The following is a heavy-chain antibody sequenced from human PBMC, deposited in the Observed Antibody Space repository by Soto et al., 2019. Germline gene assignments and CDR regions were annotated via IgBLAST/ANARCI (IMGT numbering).Heavy chain of an antibody. CDR1: GFTFSSYS. J-gene: IGHJ5*02. Sequence: EVQLVESGGGLVKPGGSLRLSCAASGFTFSSYSMNWVRQAPGKGLEWVSSISSSSSYIYYADSVKGRFTISRDNAKNSLYLQMNSLRAEDTAVYYCARDKGYSSSWYVVSGWLDPWGQGTLVTVSS. CDR3: ARDKGYSSSWYVVSGWLDP. CDR2: ISSSSSYI. D-gene: IGHD6-13*01. V-gene: IGHV3-21*01.